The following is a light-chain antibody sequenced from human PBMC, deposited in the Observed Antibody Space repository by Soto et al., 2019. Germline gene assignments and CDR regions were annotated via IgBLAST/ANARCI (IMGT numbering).Light chain of an antibody. Sequence: TLMTQSPATLSVSPGERATLSRRASQSVNNNLAWYQQKLGQAPRVLIYGASTRATGIPARFTGSGSGTDFILTITSLESEDSAVYYCQEYNTWPWTFGQGTKVEFK. J-gene: IGKJ1*01. CDR3: QEYNTWPWT. CDR1: QSVNNN. V-gene: IGKV3-15*01. CDR2: GAS.